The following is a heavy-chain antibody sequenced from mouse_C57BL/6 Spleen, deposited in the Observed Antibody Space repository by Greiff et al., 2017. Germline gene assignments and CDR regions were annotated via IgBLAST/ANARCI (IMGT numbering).Heavy chain of an antibody. D-gene: IGHD2-1*01. CDR3: ARANYGNYGGYFDV. CDR2: ISYDGSN. CDR1: GYSITSGYY. V-gene: IGHV3-6*01. J-gene: IGHJ1*03. Sequence: EVHLVESGPGLVKPSQSLSLTCSVTGYSITSGYYWNWIRQFPGNKLGWMGYISYDGSNNYNPSLKNRISITRDTSKNQFFLKLNSVTTEDTATYYCARANYGNYGGYFDVWGTGTTVTVSS.